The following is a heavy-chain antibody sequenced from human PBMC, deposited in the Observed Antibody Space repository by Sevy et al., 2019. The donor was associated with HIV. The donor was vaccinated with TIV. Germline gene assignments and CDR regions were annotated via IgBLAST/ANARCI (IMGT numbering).Heavy chain of an antibody. Sequence: GGSLRLSCAASGFTFSSYGMHWVRQAPGKGLEWVAVISYDGSNKYYADSVKGRFTISRDNAKNSLYLQMNSLRAEDTAVYYCARDREEKFDYWGQGTLVTVSS. CDR3: ARDREEKFDY. V-gene: IGHV3-30*03. J-gene: IGHJ4*02. CDR2: ISYDGSNK. D-gene: IGHD1-26*01. CDR1: GFTFSSYG.